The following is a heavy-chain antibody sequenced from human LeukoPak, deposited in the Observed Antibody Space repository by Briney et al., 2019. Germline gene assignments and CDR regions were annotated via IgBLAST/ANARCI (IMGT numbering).Heavy chain of an antibody. CDR1: GGSFSGYY. V-gene: IGHV4-34*01. CDR3: ARDRAYDSSAYHHVHFDY. CDR2: INHSGST. Sequence: PSETLSLTCAVYGGSFSGYYWSWIRQPPGKGLEWIGEINHSGSTNYNASLKSRVTISVDTSKNQFSLKLSSVTAADAAVYYCARDRAYDSSAYHHVHFDYWGQGTLVTVSS. J-gene: IGHJ4*02. D-gene: IGHD3-22*01.